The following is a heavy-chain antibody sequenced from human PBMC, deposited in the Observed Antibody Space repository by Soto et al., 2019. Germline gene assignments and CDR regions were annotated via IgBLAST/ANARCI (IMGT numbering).Heavy chain of an antibody. CDR1: GDSISSSLHY. J-gene: IGHJ1*01. D-gene: IGHD2-8*01. CDR3: SRHAPPGVSVPFSF. Sequence: SETLSLTCTVSGDSISSSLHYWAWIRQSPGKGLEWIGSIHYRGSTYYNPSLTSRVTISLDTSKNQVSLQLTSVTAADTARYFCSRHAPPGVSVPFSFWGQGTPVTVSS. CDR2: IHYRGST. V-gene: IGHV4-39*01.